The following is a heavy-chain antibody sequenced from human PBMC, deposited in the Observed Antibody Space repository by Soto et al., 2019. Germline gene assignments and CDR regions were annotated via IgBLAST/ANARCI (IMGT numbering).Heavy chain of an antibody. V-gene: IGHV4-4*02. Sequence: QVQLQESGPGLVKPSGTLSLTCAVSGGSIGSSNWWSWVRQSPGKGLEWIGEIYDSGSTNYNPSLKSRVTISLDKSKNQFSLKLSSVNAADTAVYYCASLKTYDILNKSDYWGQGSLVTVSS. CDR2: IYDSGST. D-gene: IGHD3-9*01. J-gene: IGHJ4*02. CDR3: ASLKTYDILNKSDY. CDR1: GGSIGSSNW.